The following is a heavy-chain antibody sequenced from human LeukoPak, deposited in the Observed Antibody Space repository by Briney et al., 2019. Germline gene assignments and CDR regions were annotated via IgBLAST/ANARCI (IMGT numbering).Heavy chain of an antibody. V-gene: IGHV3-73*01. J-gene: IGHJ3*02. D-gene: IGHD2-15*01. CDR1: GFTFSGTA. CDR3: TRESGYDAFDI. Sequence: GGSLRLSCAASGFTFSGTAMHWVRQASGKGLEWVGRIRSKANSYATAYAASVKGRFTISRDDSKNTAYLQMNSLKTEDTAVYYCTRESGYDAFDIWGQGTMVTVSS. CDR2: IRSKANSYAT.